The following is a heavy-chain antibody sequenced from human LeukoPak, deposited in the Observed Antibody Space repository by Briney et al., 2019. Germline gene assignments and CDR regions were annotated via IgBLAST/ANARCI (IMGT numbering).Heavy chain of an antibody. J-gene: IGHJ5*02. CDR3: ARGMGYYGSGTLWWFDP. CDR2: INHSGST. V-gene: IGHV4-34*01. Sequence: SSETLSLTCAVYGGSFSGYYWSWIRQPPGKGLEWIGEINHSGSTNYNPSPKSRVTISVDTSKNQFSLKLSSVTAADTAVYYCARGMGYYGSGTLWWFDPWGQGTLVTVSS. CDR1: GGSFSGYY. D-gene: IGHD3-10*01.